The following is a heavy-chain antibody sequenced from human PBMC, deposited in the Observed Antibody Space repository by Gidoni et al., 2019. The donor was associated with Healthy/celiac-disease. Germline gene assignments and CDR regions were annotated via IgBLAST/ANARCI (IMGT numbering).Heavy chain of an antibody. J-gene: IGHJ4*02. Sequence: EVQLLESGGGLVQPGGSLRLSCSASGFPFSSYAMSWVRQAPGKGLEWVSAISGRGGSTYYADSVKGRFTIARDNSKNTLYLQMNSLRAEDTAVYYCAKEAIVVVPAARVNWGQGTLVTVSS. CDR3: AKEAIVVVPAARVN. D-gene: IGHD2-2*01. V-gene: IGHV3-23*01. CDR1: GFPFSSYA. CDR2: ISGRGGST.